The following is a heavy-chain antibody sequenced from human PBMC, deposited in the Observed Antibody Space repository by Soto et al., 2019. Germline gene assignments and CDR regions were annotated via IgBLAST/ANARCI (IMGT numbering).Heavy chain of an antibody. D-gene: IGHD1-26*01. CDR3: ATGGIYYEA. Sequence: QVHLVESGGGLVKPGGALRLSCTVSGFSFRHDYLTWIRQAPGKGLEWLSYISTSGSPAYYADSVKGRFTISTDNAKKSLYLQMDSLRAEDTGVYYCATGGIYYEAWGQGNLVTVSS. CDR2: ISTSGSPA. CDR1: GFSFRHDY. J-gene: IGHJ5*02. V-gene: IGHV3-11*01.